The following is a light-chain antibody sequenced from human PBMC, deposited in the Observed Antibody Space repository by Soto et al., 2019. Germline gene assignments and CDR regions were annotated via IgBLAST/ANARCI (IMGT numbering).Light chain of an antibody. Sequence: QSALTQPASVSGSPGQSITISCTGTSSDVGGYNYVSWYQQHPGKAPKLMIYDVSNRPSGVSNRFSGSKSGNTASLTISGLQAEDEADYYCSSPYTRSNTVVFGGGTKVTVL. V-gene: IGLV2-14*01. CDR2: DVS. CDR1: SSDVGGYNY. J-gene: IGLJ2*01. CDR3: SPYTRSNTVV.